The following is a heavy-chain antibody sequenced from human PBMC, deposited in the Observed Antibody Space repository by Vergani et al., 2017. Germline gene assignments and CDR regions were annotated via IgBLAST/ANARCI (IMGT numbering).Heavy chain of an antibody. V-gene: IGHV4-34*01. CDR3: ARDWQPYSTRVRMGTYFDY. CDR2: INHSGST. D-gene: IGHD6-13*01. J-gene: IGHJ4*02. CDR1: GGSFSGYY. Sequence: QVQLQQWGAGLLKPSETLSLTCAVYGGSFSGYYWSWIRQPPGKGLEWIGEINHSGSTNYNPSLKSRVTISVDTSKNQFSLKLSSVTAADTAVYYCARDWQPYSTRVRMGTYFDYWGQGTLVTVSS.